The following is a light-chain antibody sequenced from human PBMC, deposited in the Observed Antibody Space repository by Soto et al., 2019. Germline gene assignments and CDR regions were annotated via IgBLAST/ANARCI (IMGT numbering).Light chain of an antibody. V-gene: IGKV1-6*01. CDR3: QQRNIWPPVT. J-gene: IGKJ5*01. Sequence: AIQLTQSPSSLSASVGDRVTITCRASQGIRSALGWYQQKPGKVPKLLIYAASTLQSGVPSRFSGSGFGTDFTLTINSLQPEDSAVYYCQQRNIWPPVTFGHGTRLEIK. CDR1: QGIRSA. CDR2: AAS.